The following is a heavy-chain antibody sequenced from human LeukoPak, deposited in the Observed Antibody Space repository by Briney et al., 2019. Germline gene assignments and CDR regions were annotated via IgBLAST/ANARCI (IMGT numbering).Heavy chain of an antibody. CDR3: ARGSSSHTAWFDL. Sequence: ASVKVSCKTSGYTFTDYHICWVRQAPGQGLELMEYINPNGGGTNHAQQFQDWVTMPRDTSISTAYMELRKLRSDDTAVYYCARGSSSHTAWFDLWGQGTLVTVSS. CDR1: GYTFTDYH. V-gene: IGHV1-2*04. J-gene: IGHJ5*02. CDR2: INPNGGGT.